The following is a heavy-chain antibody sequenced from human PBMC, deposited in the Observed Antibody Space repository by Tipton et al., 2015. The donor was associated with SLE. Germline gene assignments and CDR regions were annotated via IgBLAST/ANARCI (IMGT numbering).Heavy chain of an antibody. CDR1: GGSFSGYY. Sequence: TLSLTCAVYGGSFSGYYWSWIRQPPGKGLEWIGEINHSGSTYYNPSLKSRVTLSVDTSKNQFSLNLRSVTAADTAVYYCARGQYKRDYWGQGTLVTVSS. CDR3: ARGQYKRDY. J-gene: IGHJ4*02. D-gene: IGHD1-1*01. CDR2: INHSGST. V-gene: IGHV4-34*01.